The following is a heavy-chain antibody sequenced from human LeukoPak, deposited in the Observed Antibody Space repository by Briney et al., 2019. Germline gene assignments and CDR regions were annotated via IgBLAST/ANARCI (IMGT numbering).Heavy chain of an antibody. V-gene: IGHV4-4*07. Sequence: PSETLSLTRTVSGGSINTNYWTWIRQPAGKGLEWIGRIYISGSTNYNPSLKSRVTMSLDTSKNQFSLKLTSVTAADTAVYYCARGASASYSQYYFDSWGQGTLVTVSS. CDR1: GGSINTNY. CDR3: ARGASASYSQYYFDS. D-gene: IGHD3-22*01. CDR2: IYISGST. J-gene: IGHJ4*02.